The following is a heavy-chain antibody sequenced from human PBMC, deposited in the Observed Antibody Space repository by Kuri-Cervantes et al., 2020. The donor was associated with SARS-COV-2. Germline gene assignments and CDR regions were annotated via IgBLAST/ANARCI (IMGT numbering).Heavy chain of an antibody. V-gene: IGHV4-61*02. CDR1: GGSISSGSYY. J-gene: IGHJ6*03. Sequence: SETLSLTCTVSGGSISSGSYYWSWIRQPAGKGLEWIGSIYTSGSTNYNPSLKSRVTISVDTSKNQFSLKLSSVTAADTAVYYCARYGLSSSWGIYYYYYMDVWGKGTTVTVSS. D-gene: IGHD6-13*01. CDR3: ARYGLSSSWGIYYYYYMDV. CDR2: IYTSGST.